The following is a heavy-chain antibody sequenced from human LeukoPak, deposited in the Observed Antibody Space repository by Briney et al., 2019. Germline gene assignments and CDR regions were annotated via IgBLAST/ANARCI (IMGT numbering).Heavy chain of an antibody. J-gene: IGHJ6*02. CDR2: IYYSGST. Sequence: SQTLSLICTVSGGSISSGGYYWSWIRQHPGKGLEWIGYIYYSGSTYYNPSLKSRVTISVDTSKNQFSLKLSSVTAADTAVYYCARDLYDFWSGYRPGMDVWGQGTTVTVSS. CDR3: ARDLYDFWSGYRPGMDV. D-gene: IGHD3-3*01. CDR1: GGSISSGGYY. V-gene: IGHV4-31*03.